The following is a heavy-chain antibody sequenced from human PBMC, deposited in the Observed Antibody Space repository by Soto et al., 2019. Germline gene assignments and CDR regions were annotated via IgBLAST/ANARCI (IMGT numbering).Heavy chain of an antibody. Sequence: QSXGSLIRSCAASGFTFSSYSMNWVRQAPGKGLEWISYISTTSSSIYYADSVKGRFTISRDNDKNSLFLQMNSLRDEDTAVYYCARKGVAFDYWGQGALVTVSS. D-gene: IGHD3-3*01. CDR3: ARKGVAFDY. CDR2: ISTTSSSI. CDR1: GFTFSSYS. V-gene: IGHV3-48*02. J-gene: IGHJ4*02.